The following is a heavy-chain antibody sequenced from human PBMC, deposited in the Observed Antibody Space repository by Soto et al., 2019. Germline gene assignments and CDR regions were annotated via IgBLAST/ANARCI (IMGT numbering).Heavy chain of an antibody. CDR1: GGSISGYY. Sequence: QVQLQQWGAGLLKPSETLSLTCAVYGGSISGYYWSWIRQPPGKGLEWIGEINHSGSTNYNPSLKSRVTISVDTSKNQISLKLSSVTAVDTAVYYCARVEYSSRNNPWGQGTLVTVSS. CDR2: INHSGST. CDR3: ARVEYSSRNNP. J-gene: IGHJ5*02. V-gene: IGHV4-34*01. D-gene: IGHD6-13*01.